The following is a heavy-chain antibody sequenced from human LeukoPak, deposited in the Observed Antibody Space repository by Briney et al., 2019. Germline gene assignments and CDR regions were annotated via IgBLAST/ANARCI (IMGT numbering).Heavy chain of an antibody. J-gene: IGHJ4*02. CDR2: IYYTGTA. D-gene: IGHD4-23*01. CDR1: GVSISSSSHH. Sequence: SETLSLPCTVSGVSISSSSHHWGWIRQPPGKGLEWIGTIYYTGTAYYNPSLKSRLTISVDTSKNQFSLKLSSVTAADTAVYYCASAQYGDNPVWGQGTLVTVSS. V-gene: IGHV4-39*01. CDR3: ASAQYGDNPV.